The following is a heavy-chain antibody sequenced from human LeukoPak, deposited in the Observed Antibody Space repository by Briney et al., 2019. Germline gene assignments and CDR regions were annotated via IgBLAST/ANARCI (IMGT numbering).Heavy chain of an antibody. CDR2: INAYNGNT. J-gene: IGHJ4*02. V-gene: IGHV1-18*01. Sequence: ASVRVSCKASGYTFTGNGITWVRQAPGQGLEWMGWINAYNGNTVYAQMFEGRVTLITDTSTTTAYMELTNLRSDDTAVYYCARAGYCSGAACYAEGIDYWGQGTLVTVSS. CDR3: ARAGYCSGAACYAEGIDY. CDR1: GYTFTGNG. D-gene: IGHD2-2*01.